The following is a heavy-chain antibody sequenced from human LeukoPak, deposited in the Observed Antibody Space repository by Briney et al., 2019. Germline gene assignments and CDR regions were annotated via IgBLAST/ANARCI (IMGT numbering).Heavy chain of an antibody. Sequence: GGSLRLSCAASGFTLSSYWMHWVRQAPGKGLVWVSRINSDGSSTSYADSVKGRFTISSDNAKNTLFLQMSSLRAEDTAVYYCARSNWNDEGSFDYWGQGTLVTV. D-gene: IGHD1-1*01. CDR1: GFTLSSYW. V-gene: IGHV3-74*01. CDR3: ARSNWNDEGSFDY. CDR2: INSDGSST. J-gene: IGHJ4*02.